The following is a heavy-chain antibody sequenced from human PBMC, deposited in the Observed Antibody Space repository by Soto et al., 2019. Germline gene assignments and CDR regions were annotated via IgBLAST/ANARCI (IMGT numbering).Heavy chain of an antibody. J-gene: IGHJ4*02. Sequence: SETLSLTCAVYGGSFSGHFWSWIRQPPGKGLEWIGEINHGGSTNFNPSLKSRVTISVDTSRNQFSLKVNSLTAADTAVYYCARGISMIVEAQRDAPDKYYFDSWGQGTVVTVSS. V-gene: IGHV4-34*01. CDR3: ARGISMIVEAQRDAPDKYYFDS. CDR1: GGSFSGHF. CDR2: INHGGST. D-gene: IGHD3-22*01.